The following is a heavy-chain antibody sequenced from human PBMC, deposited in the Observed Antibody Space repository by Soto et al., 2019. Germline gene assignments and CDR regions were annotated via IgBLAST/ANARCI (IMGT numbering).Heavy chain of an antibody. CDR2: TYYRSKWYN. D-gene: IGHD2-2*01. CDR3: ARAPTSYCSSTSCFNWFDP. Sequence: PSQTLSLTCAISGDSVSSNSAAWNWIRQSPSRGLEWLGRTYYRSKWYNDYAVSVKSRITINPDTSKNQFSLQLNSVTPEDTAVYYCARAPTSYCSSTSCFNWFDPWGQGTLVTVS. V-gene: IGHV6-1*01. CDR1: GDSVSSNSAA. J-gene: IGHJ5*02.